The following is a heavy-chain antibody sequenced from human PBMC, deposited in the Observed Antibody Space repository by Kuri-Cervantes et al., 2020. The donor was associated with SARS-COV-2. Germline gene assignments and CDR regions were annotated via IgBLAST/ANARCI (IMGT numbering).Heavy chain of an antibody. CDR1: GFTFSDYY. D-gene: IGHD4-17*01. CDR2: ISSSGSTI. J-gene: IGHJ4*02. Sequence: GGSLRLSCAASGFTFSDYYMSWIRQAPGKGLEWVSYISSSGSTIYYADSVKGRFTISRDNSKNSLYLQMNSLRTEDTALYYCAKVTTVTLTDFDYWGQGTLVTVSS. V-gene: IGHV3-11*01. CDR3: AKVTTVTLTDFDY.